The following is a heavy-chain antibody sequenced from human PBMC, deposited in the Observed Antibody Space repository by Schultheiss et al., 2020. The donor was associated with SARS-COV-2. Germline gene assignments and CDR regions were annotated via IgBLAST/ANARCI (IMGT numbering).Heavy chain of an antibody. V-gene: IGHV3-48*02. J-gene: IGHJ4*02. CDR1: GFTFSSYS. CDR3: ATVKGLQEWFISDF. CDR2: ISSSSSYT. Sequence: GGSLRLSCAASGFTFSSYSMNWVRQAPGKGLEWVSYISSSSSYTNYADSVKDRFTISRDNAKNSLYLHMNSLTDEDTATYYCATVKGLQEWFISDFWGQGTLVTVSS. D-gene: IGHD5-18*01.